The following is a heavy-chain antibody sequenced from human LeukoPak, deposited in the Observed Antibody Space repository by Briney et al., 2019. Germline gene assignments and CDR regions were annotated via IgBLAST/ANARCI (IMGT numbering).Heavy chain of an antibody. Sequence: SETLSLTCAVSGGSFSGYYWSWVRQPPGKGLEWIGEIYHSGSTNYNPSLKSRVTISVDTSKNQFSLKLSSVTAADTAVYYCARRRGYSYGHHYYYYMDVWGKGTTVTVSS. D-gene: IGHD5-18*01. V-gene: IGHV4-34*01. J-gene: IGHJ6*03. CDR3: ARRRGYSYGHHYYYYMDV. CDR2: IYHSGST. CDR1: GGSFSGYY.